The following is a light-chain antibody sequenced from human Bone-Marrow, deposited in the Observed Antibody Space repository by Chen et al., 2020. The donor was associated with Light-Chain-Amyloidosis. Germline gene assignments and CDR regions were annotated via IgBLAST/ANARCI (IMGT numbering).Light chain of an antibody. Sequence: QSVLTQPPSASGTPGQRVPISCSGSGSNIGSNYVYWYQQLPGMAPKLLIYRNNQRPSGVPDRFSGAKSGNSASLAISGLRSEDEADYYCAAWDDSLSGVFGGGTKLTVL. CDR1: GSNIGSNY. CDR2: RNN. CDR3: AAWDDSLSGV. J-gene: IGLJ3*02. V-gene: IGLV1-47*01.